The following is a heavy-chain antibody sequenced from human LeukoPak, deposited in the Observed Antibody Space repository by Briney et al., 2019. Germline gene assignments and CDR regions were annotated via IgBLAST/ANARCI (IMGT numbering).Heavy chain of an antibody. CDR1: GFTFSDYR. V-gene: IGHV3-74*01. J-gene: IGHJ2*01. Sequence: GGSLRLSCEASGFTFSDYRMHWVRQAPGKGLVWVSHTNGDGSSTSYADSVKGRFTISRDNAKNTLYLQMNSLRAEDTAVYYCARVMYYYDSSGYYHYWYFDLWGRGTLVTVSS. CDR2: TNGDGSST. D-gene: IGHD3-22*01. CDR3: ARVMYYYDSSGYYHYWYFDL.